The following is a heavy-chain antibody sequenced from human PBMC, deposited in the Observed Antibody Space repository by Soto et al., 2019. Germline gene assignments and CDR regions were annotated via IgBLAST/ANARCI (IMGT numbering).Heavy chain of an antibody. Sequence: QLQLQESGPGLVKPSETLSLTCTVSGGSISSSSYYWGWIRQPPGKGLEWIGSIYYSGSTYYNPSLKIRAXXXVXXSKNQFSLKRSSVTAADTAVYYCARHTPAISISDHWGQGTLVTVSS. CDR3: ARHTPAISISDH. CDR1: GGSISSSSYY. V-gene: IGHV4-39*01. J-gene: IGHJ4*02. CDR2: IYYSGST. D-gene: IGHD2-15*01.